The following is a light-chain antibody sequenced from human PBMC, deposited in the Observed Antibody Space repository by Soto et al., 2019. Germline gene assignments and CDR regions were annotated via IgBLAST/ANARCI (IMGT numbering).Light chain of an antibody. Sequence: HSVLTQPPSVSAAPGQKVTISCSGSSSNIGVNSVSWYQQLPGTAPKLLIYDDNKRPSGIPDRFYGSKSGTSATLGITGFQTGDEADYYCGSWDSSLSAYVFGPGTKVTV. J-gene: IGLJ1*01. CDR1: SSNIGVNS. CDR3: GSWDSSLSAYV. V-gene: IGLV1-51*01. CDR2: DDN.